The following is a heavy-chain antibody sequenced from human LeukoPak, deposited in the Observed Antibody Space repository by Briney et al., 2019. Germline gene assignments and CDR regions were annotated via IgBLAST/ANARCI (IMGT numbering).Heavy chain of an antibody. CDR2: IRYDGSNK. Sequence: GGSLRLSCAASGFTFSSYGMHWVRQAPGKGLEWVAFIRYDGSNKYYADSVKGRFTISRGNSKNTLYLQMNSLRVDDTAVYYCARGRLPKYYFDSWGQGTLVTVSS. CDR3: ARGRLPKYYFDS. V-gene: IGHV3-30*02. D-gene: IGHD4-11*01. CDR1: GFTFSSYG. J-gene: IGHJ4*02.